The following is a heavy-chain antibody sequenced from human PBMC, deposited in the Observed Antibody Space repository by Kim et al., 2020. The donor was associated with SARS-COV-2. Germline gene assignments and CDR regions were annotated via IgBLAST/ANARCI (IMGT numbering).Heavy chain of an antibody. V-gene: IGHV4-61*02. CDR2: IYTSGST. J-gene: IGHJ4*02. CDR3: ARAQGATYLYDSGGYYLES. Sequence: SETLSLTCTVSGGSISSGSYYWGWIRQTAGKGLEWIGRIYTSGSTHYNPSLKSRVTISVDTSKNRFSLKLSSVTAADTAVYYCARAQGATYLYDSGGYYLESWGQGTLVTVSS. D-gene: IGHD3-22*01. CDR1: GGSISSGSYY.